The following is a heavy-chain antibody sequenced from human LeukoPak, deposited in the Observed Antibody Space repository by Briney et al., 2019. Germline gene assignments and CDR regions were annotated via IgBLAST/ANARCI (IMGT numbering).Heavy chain of an antibody. CDR2: ISWNSGSI. Sequence: GRSLRLSCAASGFTFDDYAMHWVRQAPVKGLEWVSGISWNSGSIGYADSVKGRFTISRDNAKNSLYLQMNSLRAEDTALYYCAKNLLGYCSSTSCGVAFDIWGQGTMVTVSS. D-gene: IGHD2-2*01. CDR3: AKNLLGYCSSTSCGVAFDI. J-gene: IGHJ3*02. CDR1: GFTFDDYA. V-gene: IGHV3-9*01.